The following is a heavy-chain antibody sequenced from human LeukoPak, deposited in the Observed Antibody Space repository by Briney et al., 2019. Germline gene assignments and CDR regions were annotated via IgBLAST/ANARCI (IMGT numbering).Heavy chain of an antibody. Sequence: GESLKISCKGSGYSFTSYWIGWVRQMSGKGLEWMGIIYPGDSDTRYSPSFQGQVTISADKSISTAYLQWSSLKASDTAMYYCARQGITMVRGVIITDNWFDPWGQGTLVTVSS. CDR3: ARQGITMVRGVIITDNWFDP. CDR2: IYPGDSDT. CDR1: GYSFTSYW. V-gene: IGHV5-51*01. J-gene: IGHJ5*02. D-gene: IGHD3-10*01.